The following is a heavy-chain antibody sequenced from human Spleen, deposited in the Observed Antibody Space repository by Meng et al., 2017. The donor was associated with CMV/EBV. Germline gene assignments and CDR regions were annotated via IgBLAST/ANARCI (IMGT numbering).Heavy chain of an antibody. V-gene: IGHV3-23*01. CDR3: TGQLRY. D-gene: IGHD5-12*01. J-gene: IGHJ4*02. CDR2: ISAGGIST. CDR1: GFSFSNSD. Sequence: GESLKISCAASGFSFSNSDMSWVRQAPGKGLEWVSAISAGGISTYYADSVKGRFTISRDNSKNTLYLQMNSLKTEDTAVYYCTGQLRYWGQGTLVTVSS.